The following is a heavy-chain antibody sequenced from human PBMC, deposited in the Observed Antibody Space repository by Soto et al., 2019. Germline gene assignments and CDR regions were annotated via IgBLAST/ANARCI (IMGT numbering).Heavy chain of an antibody. CDR1: GFTLSSYW. Sequence: GESVRLSCAASGFTLSSYWMSWVRQAPWKGLEWVANIKQDGSEKYYVDSVKGRFTISRDNAKNSLYLQMNSLRAEDTAVYYCARTGVSSSWYPYYYYGMDVWGQGTTVTVSS. CDR2: IKQDGSEK. J-gene: IGHJ6*02. CDR3: ARTGVSSSWYPYYYYGMDV. D-gene: IGHD6-13*01. V-gene: IGHV3-7*01.